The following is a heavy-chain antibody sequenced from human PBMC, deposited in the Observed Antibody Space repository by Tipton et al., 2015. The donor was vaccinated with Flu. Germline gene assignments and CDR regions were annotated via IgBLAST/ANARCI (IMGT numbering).Heavy chain of an antibody. CDR2: ISNTGNTI. Sequence: GSLRLSCAASGFTFSDYYMSWIRQAPGKGLEWLSYISNTGNTIYYADSVKGRFTISRDTAKNSLYLVMNSLRVEDTAVYYCARELDRGVVNGLDVWGQGTTVTVSS. J-gene: IGHJ6*02. CDR1: GFTFSDYY. V-gene: IGHV3-11*04. CDR3: ARELDRGVVNGLDV. D-gene: IGHD3-10*01.